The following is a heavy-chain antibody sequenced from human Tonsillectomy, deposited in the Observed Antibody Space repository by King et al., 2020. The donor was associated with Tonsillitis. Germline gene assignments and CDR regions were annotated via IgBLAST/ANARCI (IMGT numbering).Heavy chain of an antibody. CDR3: VRGDTAMVHGAYFDF. Sequence: VQLVESGGGLVQPGGSLRLSCSASGFTFSSYAMHWVRQAPGKGLDYVSAISSNGGSTYYADSVKGRFTISRDNSKNTLYLQMSSVRAEDTAVYYCVRGDTAMVHGAYFDFWGQGTLVTVSS. V-gene: IGHV3-64D*06. D-gene: IGHD5-18*01. J-gene: IGHJ4*02. CDR1: GFTFSSYA. CDR2: ISSNGGST.